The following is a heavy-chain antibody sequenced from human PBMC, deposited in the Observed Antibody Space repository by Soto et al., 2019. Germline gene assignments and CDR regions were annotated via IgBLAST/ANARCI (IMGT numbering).Heavy chain of an antibody. CDR2: IYHRGAT. CDR1: GYSISSGYY. J-gene: IGHJ4*02. D-gene: IGHD3-22*01. CDR3: ARLLYDSRGYHYFDY. V-gene: IGHV4-38-2*01. Sequence: SETLSLTCAVSGYSISSGYYWGWIRQPPGKGLEGSGSIYHRGATDDNPSLKSRVTISVDSSKHQFSLKLRSVTGADTAVDYCARLLYDSRGYHYFDYCVQRTLATVSS.